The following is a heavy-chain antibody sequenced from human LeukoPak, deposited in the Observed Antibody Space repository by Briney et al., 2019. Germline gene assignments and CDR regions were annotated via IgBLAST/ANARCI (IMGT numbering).Heavy chain of an antibody. Sequence: GGSLRLSCAASGFTFSSYAMSWVRQAPGKGLEWVSAISGSGGSTYYADSVKGRFTISRDNSKNKLYLQMNSLRAEDTAVYYCAKGLYCSSTSCPKAYNWFDPWGQGTLVTVSS. D-gene: IGHD2-2*01. CDR3: AKGLYCSSTSCPKAYNWFDP. CDR2: ISGSGGST. V-gene: IGHV3-23*01. J-gene: IGHJ5*02. CDR1: GFTFSSYA.